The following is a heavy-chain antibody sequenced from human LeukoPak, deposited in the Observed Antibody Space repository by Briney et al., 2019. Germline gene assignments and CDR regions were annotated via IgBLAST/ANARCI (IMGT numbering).Heavy chain of an antibody. Sequence: GGSLRLSCRASGFTFGDYAMSWVRQAPGKGLEWVSTISGSAGRTNYVELVKGRFTISRDNSKSTLYLQMNSLRAEDTAVYYCAKDRYGDYGGIDYWGLGTLVTVSS. V-gene: IGHV3-23*01. D-gene: IGHD4-17*01. CDR3: AKDRYGDYGGIDY. CDR1: GFTFGDYA. J-gene: IGHJ4*02. CDR2: ISGSAGRT.